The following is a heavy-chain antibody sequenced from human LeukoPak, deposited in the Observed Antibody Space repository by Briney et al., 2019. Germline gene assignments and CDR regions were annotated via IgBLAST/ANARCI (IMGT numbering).Heavy chain of an antibody. CDR2: INHSGST. CDR3: ARGPRYSSSWYRILDY. D-gene: IGHD6-13*01. V-gene: IGHV4-34*01. J-gene: IGHJ4*02. CDR1: GGSFSGYY. Sequence: SETLSLTCAVYGGSFSGYYWSWIRQPPGKGLEWIGEINHSGSTNYNPSLKSRVTISVDTSKNQFSLKLSSVTAADTAVYYCARGPRYSSSWYRILDYWGQGTLATVSS.